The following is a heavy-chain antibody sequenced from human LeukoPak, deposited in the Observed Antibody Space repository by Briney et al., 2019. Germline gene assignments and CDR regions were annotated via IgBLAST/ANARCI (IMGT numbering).Heavy chain of an antibody. D-gene: IGHD3-10*01. J-gene: IGHJ5*02. CDR3: ARDYTVEYYGSGSYYGGGFDP. Sequence: SETLSLPCTVSGGSISSYYWSWIRQPAGKGLEWIGRIYTSGSTNYNPSLKSRVTMSVDTSKNQCSLKLRSMTAPDTAVYYCARDYTVEYYGSGSYYGGGFDPWGQGTLVTVSS. CDR1: GGSISSYY. V-gene: IGHV4-4*07. CDR2: IYTSGST.